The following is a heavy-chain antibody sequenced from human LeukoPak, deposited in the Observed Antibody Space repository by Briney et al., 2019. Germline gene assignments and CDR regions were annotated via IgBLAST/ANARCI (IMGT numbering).Heavy chain of an antibody. CDR1: GYSFTSYW. Sequence: GESLKISCKGSGYSFTSYWIGWVRQMPGKGLEWMGIIYPGDSDTRYSPSFQGQVTISADKSISTAYLQWSSLKASNTAMYYCARRYYDILTGWPYYFDYWGQGTLVTVSS. CDR3: ARRYYDILTGWPYYFDY. V-gene: IGHV5-51*01. D-gene: IGHD3-9*01. CDR2: IYPGDSDT. J-gene: IGHJ4*02.